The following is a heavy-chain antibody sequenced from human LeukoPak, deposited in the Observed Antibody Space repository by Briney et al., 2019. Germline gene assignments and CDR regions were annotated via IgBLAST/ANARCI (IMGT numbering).Heavy chain of an antibody. Sequence: GGSLRLSCAASGFTFSSYDMHWVRQATGKGLEGVSAIGTAGDTYYPGSVKGRFTISRENAKNSLYLQMNSLRAGDTAVYYCARAYGGWSVGMDVWGQGTTVTVSS. J-gene: IGHJ6*02. V-gene: IGHV3-13*01. D-gene: IGHD6-19*01. CDR1: GFTFSSYD. CDR3: ARAYGGWSVGMDV. CDR2: IGTAGDT.